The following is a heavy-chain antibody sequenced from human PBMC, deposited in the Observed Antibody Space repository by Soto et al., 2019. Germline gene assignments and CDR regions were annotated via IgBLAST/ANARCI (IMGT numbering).Heavy chain of an antibody. J-gene: IGHJ4*02. CDR3: ARDWVGDLAY. CDR2: ISGYNGDT. Sequence: QVQLVQSGGEVKQLGASVKVSCKTSGYTFTSYGISWVRQAPGQGVEWMGWISGYNGDTKYVQKFQRRVTLTTDTSTNTAYMEVRSLRSDDTAVYYCARDWVGDLAYWGQGTLVTVSS. D-gene: IGHD4-17*01. CDR1: GYTFTSYG. V-gene: IGHV1-18*01.